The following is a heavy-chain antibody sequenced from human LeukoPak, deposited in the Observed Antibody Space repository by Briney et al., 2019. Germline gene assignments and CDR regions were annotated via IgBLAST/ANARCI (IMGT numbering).Heavy chain of an antibody. J-gene: IGHJ3*02. CDR1: GGTFSSYA. D-gene: IGHD1-1*01. CDR3: ARANWNDELGAFDI. CDR2: IIPILGIA. Sequence: ASVKVSCKASGGTFSSYAISWVRQAPGQGLEWMGRIIPILGIANYAQKFQGRVTITADKSTSTAYMELSSLRSEDTAVYYYARANWNDELGAFDIWGQGTMVTVSS. V-gene: IGHV1-69*04.